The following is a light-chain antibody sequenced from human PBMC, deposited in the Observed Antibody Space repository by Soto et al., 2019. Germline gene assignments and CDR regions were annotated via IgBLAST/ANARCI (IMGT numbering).Light chain of an antibody. J-gene: IGKJ1*01. CDR1: QTISNY. V-gene: IGKV1-39*01. Sequence: DIQMTQSPSSLSASVGDRVTITCRASQTISNYLNWYQHKPGKAPTVLIYAASSLQSGVPSRFSGSGSGTDFTLTISSLQPEDVATYYCQKYNSAWTFGQGTKVDIK. CDR3: QKYNSAWT. CDR2: AAS.